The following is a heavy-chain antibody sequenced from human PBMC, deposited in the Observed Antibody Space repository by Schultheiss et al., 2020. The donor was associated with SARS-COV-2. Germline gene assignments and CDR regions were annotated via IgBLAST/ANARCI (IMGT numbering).Heavy chain of an antibody. J-gene: IGHJ4*02. Sequence: SVKVSCKASGGTFSSYAISWVRQAPGQGLEWMGGIIPIFGTANYAQKFQGRVTITADESTSTAYMELSSLRSEDTAVYYCATSRSGYERDYFDYWGQGTLVTVSS. CDR2: IIPIFGTA. D-gene: IGHD5-12*01. CDR3: ATSRSGYERDYFDY. V-gene: IGHV1-69*13. CDR1: GGTFSSYA.